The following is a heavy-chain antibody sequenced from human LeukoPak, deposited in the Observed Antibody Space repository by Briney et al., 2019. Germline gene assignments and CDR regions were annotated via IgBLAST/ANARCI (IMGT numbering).Heavy chain of an antibody. Sequence: SETLSLTCSVSGASISGYYWGWIRQPPGKGLEWIGYIHYSGSSNQSPSLRSRVTQLVDTSKNQFSLKPNSVTAADTAMYYCARHLDWDSGGDAFDFWGRGTMVTVSS. D-gene: IGHD3/OR15-3a*01. J-gene: IGHJ3*01. CDR3: ARHLDWDSGGDAFDF. CDR2: IHYSGSS. CDR1: GASISGYY. V-gene: IGHV4-59*08.